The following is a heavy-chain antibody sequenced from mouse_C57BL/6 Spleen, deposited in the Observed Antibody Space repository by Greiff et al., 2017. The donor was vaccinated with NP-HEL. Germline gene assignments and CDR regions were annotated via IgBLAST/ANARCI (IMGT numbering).Heavy chain of an antibody. CDR3: ARKLLDYAMDY. V-gene: IGHV1-82*01. D-gene: IGHD2-12*01. CDR1: GYAFSSSW. J-gene: IGHJ4*01. Sequence: VQLQQSGPELVKPGASVKISCKASGYAFSSSWMNWVKQRPGKGLEWIGRIYPGDGDTNYNGKFKGKATLTADKSSSTAYMQLSSLTSEDSAVYFCARKLLDYAMDYWGQGTTVTVSS. CDR2: IYPGDGDT.